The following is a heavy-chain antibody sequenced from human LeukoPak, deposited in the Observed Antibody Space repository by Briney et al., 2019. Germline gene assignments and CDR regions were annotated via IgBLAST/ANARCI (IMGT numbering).Heavy chain of an antibody. CDR3: ASPIAAAGTGEGAFDI. D-gene: IGHD6-13*01. J-gene: IGHJ3*02. V-gene: IGHV4-30-4*01. CDR1: GGSISSGDYY. CDR2: IYYSGST. Sequence: SQTLSLTCTVSGGSISSGDYYWSWLRQPPGKGLEWIGYIYYSGSTYYNPSLKSRVTISVDTSKNQFSLKLSSVTAADTAVYYCASPIAAAGTGEGAFDIWGQGTMVTVSS.